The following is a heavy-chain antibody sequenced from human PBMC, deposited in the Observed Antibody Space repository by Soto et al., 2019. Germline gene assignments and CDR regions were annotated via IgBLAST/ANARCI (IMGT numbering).Heavy chain of an antibody. V-gene: IGHV3-30*18. CDR1: GFTFDNYG. J-gene: IGHJ6*02. CDR3: AKDRDPYYYYYLMDV. CDR2: MSYDGSKI. Sequence: VQLVESGGGVIQPGRSLRLSCEASGFTFDNYGMHWIRQGPGQGLEWMATMSYDGSKIYYRDSVRGRFSISRDDSKRTLYLQMNSLRAEDTAVYYCAKDRDPYYYYYLMDVWGQGTTVTVSS.